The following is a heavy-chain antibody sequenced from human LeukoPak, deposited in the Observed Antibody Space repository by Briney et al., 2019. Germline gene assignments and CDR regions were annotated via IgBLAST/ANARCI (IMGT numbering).Heavy chain of an antibody. J-gene: IGHJ4*02. CDR3: ARDRGGRYSYGYFDY. D-gene: IGHD5-18*01. CDR1: GGSFSGYY. CDR2: INHSGST. Sequence: PSETLSLTCAVYGGSFSGYYWSWIRQPPGKGLEWIGEINHSGSTNYNPSLKSRVTISVDTSKNQFSLKLSSVTAADTAVYYCARDRGGRYSYGYFDYWGQGTLVTVSS. V-gene: IGHV4-34*01.